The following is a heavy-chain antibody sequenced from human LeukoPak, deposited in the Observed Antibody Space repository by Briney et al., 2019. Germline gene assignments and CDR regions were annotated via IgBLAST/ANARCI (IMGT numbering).Heavy chain of an antibody. J-gene: IGHJ3*01. V-gene: IGHV4-34*01. Sequence: SETLSLTCAVYGGSFSGYYWSWIRQPPGKGLEWIGEINHSGSTNYNPSLKSRVTISVDTSKNQFSLKLSSVTAADTAVYFCARDRVGATTGDAFGLWGQGTVVTVSS. CDR1: GGSFSGYY. D-gene: IGHD1-26*01. CDR3: ARDRVGATTGDAFGL. CDR2: INHSGST.